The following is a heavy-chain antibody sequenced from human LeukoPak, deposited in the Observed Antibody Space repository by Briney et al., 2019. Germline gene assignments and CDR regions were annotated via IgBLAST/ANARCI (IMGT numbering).Heavy chain of an antibody. Sequence: GGSLRLSCAASGFTFSSYWMSWVRQAPGKGLEWVANIKQDGSEKYYVDSVKGRFTISRDNAKNSLYLQMNSLRAEDTAVYYCARESMPAPLIGYYYYYMDVWGKGTTVTVSS. CDR3: ARESMPAPLIGYYYYYMDV. D-gene: IGHD2/OR15-2a*01. CDR1: GFTFSSYW. V-gene: IGHV3-7*01. J-gene: IGHJ6*03. CDR2: IKQDGSEK.